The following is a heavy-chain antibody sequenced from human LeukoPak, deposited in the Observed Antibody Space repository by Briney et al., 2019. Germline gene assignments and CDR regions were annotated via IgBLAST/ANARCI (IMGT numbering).Heavy chain of an antibody. J-gene: IGHJ5*02. CDR3: ARDSKPPITGTTGWFDP. CDR2: ISSSGSTI. CDR1: GFTFSDYY. V-gene: IGHV3-11*01. Sequence: PGGSLRLSCAASGFTFSDYYMSWIRQAPGKGLEWVSYISSSGSTIYYADSVKGRFTISRDNAKNSLYLQMNSLRAEDTAVYYCARDSKPPITGTTGWFDPWGQGTLVTVSS. D-gene: IGHD1-20*01.